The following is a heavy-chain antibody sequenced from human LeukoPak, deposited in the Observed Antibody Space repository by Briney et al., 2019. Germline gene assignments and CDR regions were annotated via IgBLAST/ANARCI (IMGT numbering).Heavy chain of an antibody. CDR3: ARGRTGSRITMKYFRH. V-gene: IGHV4-34*01. D-gene: IGHD3-22*01. CDR1: GGSFSGYY. Sequence: SETLSLTCAVYGGSFSGYYWSWIRQPPGKGLEWIGEINHSGGTNYNPSLKSRVTISVDTSKNQFSLKLSSVTAADTAVYYCARGRTGSRITMKYFRHWGQGTLVTVSS. J-gene: IGHJ1*01. CDR2: INHSGGT.